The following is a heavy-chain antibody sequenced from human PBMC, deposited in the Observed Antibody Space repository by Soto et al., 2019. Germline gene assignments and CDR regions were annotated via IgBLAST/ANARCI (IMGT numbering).Heavy chain of an antibody. D-gene: IGHD3-3*01. Sequence: SETLSLTCAVYGGSFSGYYWSWIRQPPGKGLEWIGEINHSGSTNYNPSLKSRVTISVDTSKNQFSLKLSSVTAADTAVYYCARGEVFGVVISWFDPWGQGTLVTVSS. CDR2: INHSGST. J-gene: IGHJ5*02. V-gene: IGHV4-34*01. CDR1: GGSFSGYY. CDR3: ARGEVFGVVISWFDP.